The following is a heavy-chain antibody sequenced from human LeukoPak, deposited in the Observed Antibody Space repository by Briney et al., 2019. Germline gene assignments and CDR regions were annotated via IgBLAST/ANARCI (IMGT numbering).Heavy chain of an antibody. CDR1: GFTFSTYV. D-gene: IGHD5-18*01. CDR3: AKGRLGYSYGAFDH. Sequence: GGSLRLSCAASGFTFSTYVMSWVRQAPGKGLEWVSAISGSGGSTYYADSVKGRFTISRDNSKNTLYLQMNSLGADDTAVYYCAKGRLGYSYGAFDHWGQGTLVTVSS. J-gene: IGHJ4*02. CDR2: ISGSGGST. V-gene: IGHV3-23*01.